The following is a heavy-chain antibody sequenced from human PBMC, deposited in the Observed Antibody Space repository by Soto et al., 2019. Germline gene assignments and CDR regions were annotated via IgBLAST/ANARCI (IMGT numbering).Heavy chain of an antibody. CDR1: GFTFTSSA. CDR3: AVDGYSYGSNYYYFGMDV. J-gene: IGHJ6*02. Sequence: QMQLVQSGPEVKKPGTSVKVSCKASGFTFTSSAVQWVRQASGQRLEWIGWIVVGSGNTNYAQKLQERVTITRDMSTSTAYMEPSSLRSEDTAVYYCAVDGYSYGSNYYYFGMDVWGQGTTVTVSS. D-gene: IGHD5-18*01. V-gene: IGHV1-58*01. CDR2: IVVGSGNT.